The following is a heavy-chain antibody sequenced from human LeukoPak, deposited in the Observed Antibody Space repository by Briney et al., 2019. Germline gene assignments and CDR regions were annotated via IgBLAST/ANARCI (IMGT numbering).Heavy chain of an antibody. CDR1: GGSISGYY. CDR2: IYTSGST. Sequence: SETLSLTCTVSGGSISGYYWSWIRQPAGKGLEWIGRIYTSGSTNYNPSLKSRVTISVLTSKNRFSLKLSSVTAADTAVYYCATLTGGDDAFDIWGQGTMVTVSS. CDR3: ATLTGGDDAFDI. D-gene: IGHD4-23*01. J-gene: IGHJ3*02. V-gene: IGHV4-4*07.